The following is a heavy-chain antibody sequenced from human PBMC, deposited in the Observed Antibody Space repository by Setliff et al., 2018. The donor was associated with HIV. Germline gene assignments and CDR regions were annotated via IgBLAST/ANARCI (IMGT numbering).Heavy chain of an antibody. CDR1: GYSFTSYW. J-gene: IGHJ4*02. CDR2: IDPSDSYT. D-gene: IGHD3-22*01. CDR3: ASHDYYDSSVYYYRFDY. V-gene: IGHV5-10-1*01. Sequence: GESLTISCKGSGYSFTSYWINWVRQMPGEGLEWMGRIDPSDSYTNYNPSFQGHVTISADKSISTAYLQWSSLKASDTAMYYCASHDYYDSSVYYYRFDYWGQGTLVTVSS.